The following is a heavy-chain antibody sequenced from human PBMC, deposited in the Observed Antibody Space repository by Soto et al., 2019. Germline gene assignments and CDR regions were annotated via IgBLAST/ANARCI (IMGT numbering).Heavy chain of an antibody. V-gene: IGHV1-18*01. J-gene: IGHJ6*02. D-gene: IGHD3-16*01. CDR2: ISAYNGNT. Sequence: QVQLVQSGAEVKKPGASVKVSCKTSGYTFTSYGISWVRQAPGQGLEWMGWISAYNGNTNYAQKLQDRVTMTTDTSTTTDYMELRSLRSDDTAVYYWAREGVRAYYYSGMDVWGQGTTVTVSS. CDR3: AREGVRAYYYSGMDV. CDR1: GYTFTSYG.